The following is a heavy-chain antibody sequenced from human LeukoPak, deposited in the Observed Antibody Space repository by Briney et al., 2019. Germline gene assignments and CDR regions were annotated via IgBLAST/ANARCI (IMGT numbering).Heavy chain of an antibody. Sequence: SQTLSLTCTVSGGSISSGGYYWSWIRQPPGKGLEWVGYIYHSGSTYYNPSLKSRVTISVDRSKNQFSLKLSSVTAADTAVYYCARDHGSGYSSGSAFDYWGQGTLVTVSS. D-gene: IGHD6-19*01. CDR3: ARDHGSGYSSGSAFDY. J-gene: IGHJ4*02. CDR1: GGSISSGGYY. CDR2: IYHSGST. V-gene: IGHV4-30-2*01.